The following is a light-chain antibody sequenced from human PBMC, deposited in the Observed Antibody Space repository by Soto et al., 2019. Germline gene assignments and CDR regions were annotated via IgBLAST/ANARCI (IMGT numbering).Light chain of an antibody. V-gene: IGKV1-12*01. CDR3: QQVADFPLT. CDR1: QDVRNW. J-gene: IGKJ3*01. Sequence: IQMTQSPSTVSASVGDRVTITCRAGQDVRNWIAWYQQRPGKAPKYLIHGATTLESGVPSRFSGSGSGTDFTLTISNVQPEDFAAYYCQQVADFPLTFGPGTKVNIK. CDR2: GAT.